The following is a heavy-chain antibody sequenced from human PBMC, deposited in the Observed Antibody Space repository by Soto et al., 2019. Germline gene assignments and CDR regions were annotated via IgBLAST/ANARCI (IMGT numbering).Heavy chain of an antibody. Sequence: EVQLVESGGGLVQPGGSLRLSCTAFGYTFRDTWMTWVRQAPGKGLEWVARIKPDESEKKYADSVKGRFSISRDNAKNSMYLQMDSLRGEDTAVYYCVRGGSNYASWGQGTLVTFYS. CDR1: GYTFRDTW. V-gene: IGHV3-7*01. J-gene: IGHJ5*02. D-gene: IGHD4-4*01. CDR3: VRGGSNYAS. CDR2: IKPDESEK.